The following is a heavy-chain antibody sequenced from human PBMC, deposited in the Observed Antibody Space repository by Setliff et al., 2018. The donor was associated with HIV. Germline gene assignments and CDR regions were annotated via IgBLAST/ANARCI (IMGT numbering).Heavy chain of an antibody. CDR2: INTNTGNP. Sequence: ASVKVSCKASGYTFTSYAMNWVRQAPGQGLEWMGWINTNTGNPTYAHGFTGRFVFSLDTSVSTAYLQISSLKAEDTAVYYCSRTPLSIAARSAWDWFDPWGQGTLVTVSS. D-gene: IGHD6-6*01. CDR1: GYTFTSYA. V-gene: IGHV7-4-1*02. CDR3: SRTPLSIAARSAWDWFDP. J-gene: IGHJ5*02.